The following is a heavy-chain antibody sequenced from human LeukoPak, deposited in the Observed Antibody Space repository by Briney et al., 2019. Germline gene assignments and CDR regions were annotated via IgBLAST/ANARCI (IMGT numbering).Heavy chain of an antibody. V-gene: IGHV3-23*01. D-gene: IGHD2-21*02. CDR3: AKCGGDCYSASWFDP. J-gene: IGHJ5*02. CDR1: GFTFSSYG. CDR2: ISSSGGTT. Sequence: GGSLRLSCAASGFTFSSYGMSWVRQAPGKGLEWVSAISSSGGTTYYADSVKGRFTISRGSSKNTVYLQMNSLRAEDTAVYYCAKCGGDCYSASWFDPWGQGTLVTVSS.